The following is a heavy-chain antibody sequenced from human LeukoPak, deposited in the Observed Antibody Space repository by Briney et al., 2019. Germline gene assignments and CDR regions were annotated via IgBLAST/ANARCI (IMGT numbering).Heavy chain of an antibody. CDR2: ILYDGSNK. D-gene: IGHD3-22*01. CDR1: GFTFSSYA. V-gene: IGHV3-30-3*02. CDR3: AKKGYYDGSGYYMYYFDH. Sequence: GGSLRLSCAASGFTFSSYAMHWVRQAPGKGLEWVAVILYDGSNKYYTDSVKGRFTISRDNSKNTLYLQMNSLRAEDTAVYYCAKKGYYDGSGYYMYYFDHWGQGTLVTVSS. J-gene: IGHJ4*02.